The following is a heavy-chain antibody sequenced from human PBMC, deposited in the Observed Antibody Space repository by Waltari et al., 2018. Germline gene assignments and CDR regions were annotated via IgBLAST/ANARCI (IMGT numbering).Heavy chain of an antibody. D-gene: IGHD6-19*01. CDR2: ISGSGGST. V-gene: IGHV3-23*01. CDR3: AKGASKSSGWYRWFDP. CDR1: GFIFSNYA. Sequence: EVQLLESGGGLVQPGGSLCISCAASGFIFSNYAISWVRQAPGEGLEWVSGISGSGGSTFYTDSVKGRCTISRDNAKKMVYLQMNNLRAEDTAVYFCAKGASKSSGWYRWFDPWGQGTQVSV. J-gene: IGHJ5*02.